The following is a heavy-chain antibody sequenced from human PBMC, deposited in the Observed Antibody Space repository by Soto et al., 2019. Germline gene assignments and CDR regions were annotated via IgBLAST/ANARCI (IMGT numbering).Heavy chain of an antibody. V-gene: IGHV4-61*01. CDR1: GSSVSSRSFY. Sequence: SETLSLTCTVSGSSVSSRSFYWSWIRQPPGWGREWSGNIYDSENTTYNPSLKRRVTISLDTSKNQFALRLRSVTTADAAVYYCARVPSRPLSADDQGGWIPYYAMDVWGQGTTVTVSS. CDR3: ARVPSRPLSADDQGGWIPYYAMDV. D-gene: IGHD5-12*01. CDR2: IYDSENT. J-gene: IGHJ6*02.